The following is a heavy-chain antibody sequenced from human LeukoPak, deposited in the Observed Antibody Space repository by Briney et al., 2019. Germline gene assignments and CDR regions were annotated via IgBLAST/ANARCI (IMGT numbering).Heavy chain of an antibody. J-gene: IGHJ4*02. Sequence: SETLSLTCTVSGGSISSSSYYWGWIRQPPGKGLEWIGSIYYSGSTYYNPSLKSRVTISVDTSKNQFSLKLSSVTAADTAVYYCARDDGDYFDYWGQGTLVTVSS. CDR3: ARDDGDYFDY. D-gene: IGHD4-17*01. V-gene: IGHV4-39*07. CDR2: IYYSGST. CDR1: GGSISSSSYY.